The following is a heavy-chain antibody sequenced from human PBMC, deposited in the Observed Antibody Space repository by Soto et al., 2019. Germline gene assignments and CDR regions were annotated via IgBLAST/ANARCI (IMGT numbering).Heavy chain of an antibody. CDR2: IYYSGST. Sequence: SETLSLTCTVSGGSISSYYWSWIRQPPGKGLEWIGYIYYSGSTNYNPSLKSRVTISVDTSKNQFSLKLSSVTAADTAVYYCARVVITMVRGVIIDYWGQGTLVTVSS. D-gene: IGHD3-10*01. CDR3: ARVVITMVRGVIIDY. CDR1: GGSISSYY. V-gene: IGHV4-59*01. J-gene: IGHJ4*02.